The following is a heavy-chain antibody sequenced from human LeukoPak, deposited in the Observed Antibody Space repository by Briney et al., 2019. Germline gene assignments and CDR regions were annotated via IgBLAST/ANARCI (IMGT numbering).Heavy chain of an antibody. CDR1: GFTFSSYA. J-gene: IGHJ4*02. Sequence: PGGSLRLSCAASGFTFSSYAMHWVRQAPGKGLEYVSAISSNGGSTYYANSVKGRFTISRDNSKNTLYLQMGSLRAEDMAVYYCARALWGPVAGTDYWGQGTLVTVSS. D-gene: IGHD6-19*01. CDR3: ARALWGPVAGTDY. CDR2: ISSNGGST. V-gene: IGHV3-64*01.